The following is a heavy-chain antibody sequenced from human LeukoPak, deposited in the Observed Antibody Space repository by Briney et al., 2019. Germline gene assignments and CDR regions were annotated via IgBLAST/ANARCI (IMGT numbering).Heavy chain of an antibody. Sequence: PGGSLRLSCAASGFTFSSYDMHWVRQAPGKGLEWVAVIWYDGSNKYYADSVKGRFTISRDNSKNTLYLQMNSLRAEDTAVYYCARRATKARHDAFDIWGQGTMVTVSS. CDR3: ARRATKARHDAFDI. D-gene: IGHD1-26*01. J-gene: IGHJ3*02. V-gene: IGHV3-33*01. CDR1: GFTFSSYD. CDR2: IWYDGSNK.